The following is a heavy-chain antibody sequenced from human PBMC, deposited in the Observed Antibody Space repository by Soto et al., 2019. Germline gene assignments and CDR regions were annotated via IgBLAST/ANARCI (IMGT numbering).Heavy chain of an antibody. V-gene: IGHV4-59*01. CDR2: TCYSGST. CDR1: RGSISSYY. Sequence: LETLSLTCTVPRGSISSYYWSWIRQPPGKGLEWIGYTCYSGSTNYNPSLKSRVTISVDTSKNQFSLKLSSVTAADTAVYYCARGGWLQSPLDYWGQGTLVAVSS. D-gene: IGHD5-12*01. J-gene: IGHJ4*02. CDR3: ARGGWLQSPLDY.